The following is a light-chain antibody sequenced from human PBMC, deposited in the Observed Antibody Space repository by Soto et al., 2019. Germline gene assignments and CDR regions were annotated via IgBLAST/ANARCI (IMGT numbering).Light chain of an antibody. V-gene: IGLV1-44*01. CDR3: AAWDDSLNGWV. J-gene: IGLJ3*02. Sequence: QSVLTQPPSASGTTGQRITISCSGSSSNIGSYTVNWYQQLPGTAPKLHIYSNNQRPSGVPDRFSGSKSGTSASLAISGLQSEDEADYYCAAWDDSLNGWVFGGGTKVTVL. CDR1: SSNIGSYT. CDR2: SNN.